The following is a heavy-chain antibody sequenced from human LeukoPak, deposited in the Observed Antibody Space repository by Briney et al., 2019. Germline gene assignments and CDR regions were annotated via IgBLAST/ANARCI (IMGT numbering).Heavy chain of an antibody. CDR3: ARDHDYAFDN. CDR2: IGIDSGNT. Sequence: PGGSLRLSCAASGFIFSHYSMNWVRQAPGKGLEWISYIGIDSGNTRYADSVKGRFTISGDIATKSLYLQMNSLRVEDSAVYYCARDHDYAFDNWGQGTLVTVSS. CDR1: GFIFSHYS. V-gene: IGHV3-48*04. J-gene: IGHJ4*02. D-gene: IGHD4-17*01.